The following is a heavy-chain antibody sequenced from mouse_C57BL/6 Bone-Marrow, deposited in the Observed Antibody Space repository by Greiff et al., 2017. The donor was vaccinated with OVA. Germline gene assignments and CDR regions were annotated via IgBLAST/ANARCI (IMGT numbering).Heavy chain of an antibody. CDR3: ARGGNYDVQAWFAY. Sequence: QVHVKQSGAELARPGASVKLSCKASGYTFTSYGISWVKQRTGQGLEWIGEIYPRSGNTYYNEKFKGKATLTADKSSSTAYMELRSLTSEDSAVYYGARGGNYDVQAWFAYWGQGTLVTVSA. J-gene: IGHJ3*01. D-gene: IGHD2-4*01. V-gene: IGHV1-81*01. CDR1: GYTFTSYG. CDR2: IYPRSGNT.